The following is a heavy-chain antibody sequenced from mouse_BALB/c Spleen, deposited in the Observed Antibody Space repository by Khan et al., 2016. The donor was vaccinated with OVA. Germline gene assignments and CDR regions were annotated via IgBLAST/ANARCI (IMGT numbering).Heavy chain of an antibody. D-gene: IGHD1-3*01. CDR1: GYTFTDFA. V-gene: IGHV1S137*01. CDR3: ARGSGKSRFAY. Sequence: QVQLQQPGAELVRPGVSVKISCKGSGYTFTDFAMHWVKQSHAKSLEWIGVISTYYGDADYNQKLKGKATMTVANSSSTAYLELARLTSEDSASDYCARGSGKSRFAYWGQGTLVTVSA. CDR2: ISTYYGDA. J-gene: IGHJ3*01.